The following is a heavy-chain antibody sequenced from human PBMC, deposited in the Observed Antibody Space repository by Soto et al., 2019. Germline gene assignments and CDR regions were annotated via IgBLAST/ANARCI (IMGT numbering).Heavy chain of an antibody. CDR3: AKVFSPELGNYFDH. D-gene: IGHD1-7*01. Sequence: GGSLRLSCAASGFTFSSYAMSWVRQAPGKGLEWVSAISGSGGSTYYADSVKGRFTISRDNSKNTLDLQMNSLRAEDTAIYYCAKVFSPELGNYFDHWGQGTLVTVSS. J-gene: IGHJ4*02. CDR1: GFTFSSYA. V-gene: IGHV3-23*01. CDR2: ISGSGGST.